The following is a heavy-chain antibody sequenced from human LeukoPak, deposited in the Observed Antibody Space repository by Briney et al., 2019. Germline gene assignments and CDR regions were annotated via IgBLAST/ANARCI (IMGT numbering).Heavy chain of an antibody. Sequence: PGGSLRLSCAASGFTFSYYEMHWVRQAPGKGLEWVSYISSSGRTIYYADSVKGRFTISRDNAKNSLSLQMNGLRAEDTALYYCAREASSDSGGYSFDYWGQGILVTVSS. V-gene: IGHV3-48*03. J-gene: IGHJ4*02. D-gene: IGHD2-21*01. CDR3: AREASSDSGGYSFDY. CDR1: GFTFSYYE. CDR2: ISSSGRTI.